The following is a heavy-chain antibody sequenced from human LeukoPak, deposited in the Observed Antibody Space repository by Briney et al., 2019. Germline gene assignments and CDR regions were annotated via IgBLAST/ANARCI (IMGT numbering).Heavy chain of an antibody. D-gene: IGHD4-23*01. Sequence: PGGSLRLSCAASGFTFSSYWMSWVRQSPGKGLEWVANISQDGSEKNYVDSVKGRFTILRDNAKNSLSLQMNSLGAEDTAVYYCARRTVVAREDYWGQGTLVTVPS. CDR3: ARRTVVAREDY. CDR1: GFTFSSYW. J-gene: IGHJ4*02. CDR2: ISQDGSEK. V-gene: IGHV3-7*01.